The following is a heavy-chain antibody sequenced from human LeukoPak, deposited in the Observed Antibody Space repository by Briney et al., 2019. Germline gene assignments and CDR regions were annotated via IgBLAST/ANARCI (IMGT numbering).Heavy chain of an antibody. CDR1: GFSFNSYA. V-gene: IGHV3-74*01. CDR2: INSDGSAT. J-gene: IGHJ6*02. CDR3: TRDHGLDV. Sequence: GGSLRLSCAASGFSFNSYAMSWVRQAPGKGLMWVSQINSDGSATSCADPVKGRCTISRDNAKNMLCLEMNSLRVEDTAVYFCTRDHGLDVWGQGTTVTVSS.